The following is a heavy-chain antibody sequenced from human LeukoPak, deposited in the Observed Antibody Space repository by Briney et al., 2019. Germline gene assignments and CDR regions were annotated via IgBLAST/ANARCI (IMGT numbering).Heavy chain of an antibody. Sequence: KPSETLSLTCTVSGGSISSYYWSWIRQPPGKGLEWIGYIHYTGSTNQSPSLKSRVTISIDTSKNQFSLKLTSVTAADTAVYYCARLTDSSAYKGWFDPWGQGILVTVSS. V-gene: IGHV4-59*01. J-gene: IGHJ5*02. CDR2: IHYTGST. CDR3: ARLTDSSAYKGWFDP. CDR1: GGSISSYY. D-gene: IGHD3-22*01.